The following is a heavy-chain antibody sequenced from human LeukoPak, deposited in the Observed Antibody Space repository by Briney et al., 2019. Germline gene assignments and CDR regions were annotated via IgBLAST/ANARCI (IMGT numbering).Heavy chain of an antibody. CDR2: IKSKAVGETI. CDR3: STLTSRGLSDS. Sequence: GGSLRLSCAASGFTFTNAWMNWVRQAPGKGLEWVGRIKSKAVGETIDYAAPVKGRFTFSRDDSKNMLYLQMNSLKSEDTAVYYCSTLTSRGLSDSWGQGTLVTVSS. V-gene: IGHV3-15*07. J-gene: IGHJ4*02. D-gene: IGHD1-20*01. CDR1: GFTFTNAW.